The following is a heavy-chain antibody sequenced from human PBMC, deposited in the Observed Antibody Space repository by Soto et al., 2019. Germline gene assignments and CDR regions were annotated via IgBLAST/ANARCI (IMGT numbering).Heavy chain of an antibody. CDR3: ARSRGRYPYCSSTSCPPDAFDI. D-gene: IGHD2-2*01. CDR2: MNPNSGNT. J-gene: IGHJ3*02. CDR1: GYTFTSYD. Sequence: GASVKVSFKASGYTFTSYDINWVRQATGQGLEWMGWMNPNSGNTGYAQKFQGRVTMTRNTSISTAYMELSSLRSEDTAVYYCARSRGRYPYCSSTSCPPDAFDIWGQGTMVTVSS. V-gene: IGHV1-8*01.